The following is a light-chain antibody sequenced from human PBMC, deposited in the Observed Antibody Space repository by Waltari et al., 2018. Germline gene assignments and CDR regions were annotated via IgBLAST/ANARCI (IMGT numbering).Light chain of an antibody. CDR2: TAS. CDR3: QQSYNTPLT. Sequence: DIQMTQPPSYLSSSVGDRFTITCRASQSISSYLNWYQQKPGKAPKLLIYTASSLQSGVPSRFSGSGSGTDFTLTISSLQPEDSATYYCQQSYNTPLTFGGGTKVEIK. J-gene: IGKJ4*01. V-gene: IGKV1-39*01. CDR1: QSISSY.